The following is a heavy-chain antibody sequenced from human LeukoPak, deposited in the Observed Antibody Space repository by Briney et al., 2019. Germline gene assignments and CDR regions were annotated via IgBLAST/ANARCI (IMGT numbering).Heavy chain of an antibody. CDR3: ARESLNYGGNRILDY. J-gene: IGHJ4*02. D-gene: IGHD4-23*01. Sequence: PSETLSLTCTISGGSISTYHWSWIRQPAGKGLEWIGRIYTSGSTDYNPSLKTRVTMSVDTSKNHFSLNLNSVTAADTAVYYCARESLNYGGNRILDYWGQGALVIVSS. V-gene: IGHV4-4*07. CDR2: IYTSGST. CDR1: GGSISTYH.